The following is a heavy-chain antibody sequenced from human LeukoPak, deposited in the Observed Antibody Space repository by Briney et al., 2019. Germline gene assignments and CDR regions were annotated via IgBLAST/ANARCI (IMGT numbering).Heavy chain of an antibody. CDR1: GGSISSYY. CDR2: IYYSGST. D-gene: IGHD3-16*01. V-gene: IGHV4-59*01. Sequence: RSSETLSLTCTVSGGSISSYYWSWIRQPPGKGLEWIGYIYYSGSTNYNPSLKSRVTISVDTSKNQFSLKLSSVTAADTAVYYCASDLRLGELFWGQGTLVTVSS. J-gene: IGHJ4*02. CDR3: ASDLRLGELF.